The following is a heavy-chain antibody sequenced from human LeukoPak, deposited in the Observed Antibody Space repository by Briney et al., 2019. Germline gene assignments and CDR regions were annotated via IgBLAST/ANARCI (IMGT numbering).Heavy chain of an antibody. CDR1: GGSISSGDYY. Sequence: SETLSLTCTVSGGSISSGDYYWRWLRQPPGTGLEWIGYIYYSGSTYYNPSLKSRVTISVDTSKNQFSLKLSSVTAADTAVYYCAFALYGSGSPPAFDIWGQGTMVTVSS. V-gene: IGHV4-30-4*01. D-gene: IGHD3-10*01. CDR3: AFALYGSGSPPAFDI. CDR2: IYYSGST. J-gene: IGHJ3*02.